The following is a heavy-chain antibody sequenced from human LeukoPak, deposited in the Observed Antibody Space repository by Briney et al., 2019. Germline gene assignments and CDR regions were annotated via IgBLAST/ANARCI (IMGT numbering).Heavy chain of an antibody. CDR1: GGSFSAFY. V-gene: IGHV4-34*01. CDR3: SRQGLSLRTFDS. J-gene: IGHJ4*02. D-gene: IGHD3-22*01. Sequence: SETLSLTCAVYGGSFSAFYWSWIRQSPEKGLEWIGEINHSGSTTYNPSLKSRVTMSVDTSKKQFSLKLNFVTAADTAVYYCSRQGLSLRTFDSWGQGTLVTVSS. CDR2: INHSGST.